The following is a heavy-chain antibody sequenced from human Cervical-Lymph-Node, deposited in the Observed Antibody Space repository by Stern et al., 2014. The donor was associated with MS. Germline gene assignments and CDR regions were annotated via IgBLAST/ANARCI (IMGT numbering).Heavy chain of an antibody. J-gene: IGHJ4*01. CDR2: IKSQINGGTT. CDR1: GFSFSNAW. CDR3: TTLSSIFGVVTTPDY. V-gene: IGHV3-15*05. D-gene: IGHD3-3*01. Sequence: EDQLVESGGDLVKPGGSLRLSCAASGFSFSNAWVSWVRQAPGKGLEWVGRIKSQINGGTTDYAAPVKGRFTISRDDSKNTVDLQMNSLKTEDTAIYYCTTLSSIFGVVTTPDYWGHGTLVTVSS.